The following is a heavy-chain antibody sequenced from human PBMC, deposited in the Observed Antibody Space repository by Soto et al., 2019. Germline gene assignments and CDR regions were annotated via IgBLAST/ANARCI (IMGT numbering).Heavy chain of an antibody. Sequence: QVQLVQSGAEVKKPGASVKVSCKASGYTFTSYGISWVRQAPGQGLEWMGWISAYNGNTNYAQKLQCRVTMTTDTSTSTAYMELRSLRSDDTAVYYCARDPFYYGSGSPSLDYWGQGTLVTVSS. CDR1: GYTFTSYG. D-gene: IGHD3-10*01. V-gene: IGHV1-18*01. CDR3: ARDPFYYGSGSPSLDY. CDR2: ISAYNGNT. J-gene: IGHJ4*02.